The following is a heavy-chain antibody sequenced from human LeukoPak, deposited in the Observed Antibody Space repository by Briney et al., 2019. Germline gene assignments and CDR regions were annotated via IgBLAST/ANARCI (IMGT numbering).Heavy chain of an antibody. CDR3: ARDAYYYDSSGYSAAFDI. CDR2: IYYSGST. D-gene: IGHD3-22*01. CDR1: GGSISSGGYY. J-gene: IGHJ3*02. Sequence: SETLSLTCTVSGGSISSGGYYWSWIRQHPGKGLEWIGYIYYSGSTYYNPSLKSRVTISVDTSKNQFSLKLSSVTAADTAVYYCARDAYYYDSSGYSAAFDIWGQGTMVTVSS. V-gene: IGHV4-31*03.